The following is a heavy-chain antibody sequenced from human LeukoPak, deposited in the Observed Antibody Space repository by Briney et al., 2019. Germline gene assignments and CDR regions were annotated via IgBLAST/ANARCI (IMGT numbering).Heavy chain of an antibody. Sequence: ASVKVSCKASGYTFTSYYMHWVRQAPGQGLEWMGWVSPYNGDTSYAQKFQGRVTMSTDPSTNTAYMELRSLRFDDTAIYYCAKDWHILTGRNCFDPWGQGTLVTVSS. V-gene: IGHV1-18*04. CDR2: VSPYNGDT. J-gene: IGHJ5*02. CDR3: AKDWHILTGRNCFDP. CDR1: GYTFTSYY. D-gene: IGHD3-9*01.